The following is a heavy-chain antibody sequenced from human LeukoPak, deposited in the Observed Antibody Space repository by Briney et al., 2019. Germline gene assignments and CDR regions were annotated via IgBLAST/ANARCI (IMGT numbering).Heavy chain of an antibody. Sequence: GGSLRLSCAASGFTFSSYAMSWVRQAPGKGLEWVSAISGSGGSAYYADSVKGRFAISRDNSKKTLFLQVNSLRAEDTAVYYCAKGLGEGVAPYYFDYWGQGTLVTVSS. D-gene: IGHD3-16*01. CDR1: GFTFSSYA. CDR2: ISGSGGSA. CDR3: AKGLGEGVAPYYFDY. J-gene: IGHJ4*02. V-gene: IGHV3-23*01.